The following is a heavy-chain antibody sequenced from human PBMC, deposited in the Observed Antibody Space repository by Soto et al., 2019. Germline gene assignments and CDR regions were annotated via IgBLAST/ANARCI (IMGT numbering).Heavy chain of an antibody. Sequence: ASVKVSCKVSGYTLTELSMHWVRQAPGKGLEWMGGFDPEDGETIYAQKFQGRVTMTEDTSTDTAYMELSSLRSEDTAVYYCATRVWMYSSGWYWHFQHWGQGTLVTVSS. J-gene: IGHJ1*01. CDR1: GYTLTELS. D-gene: IGHD6-19*01. V-gene: IGHV1-24*01. CDR3: ATRVWMYSSGWYWHFQH. CDR2: FDPEDGET.